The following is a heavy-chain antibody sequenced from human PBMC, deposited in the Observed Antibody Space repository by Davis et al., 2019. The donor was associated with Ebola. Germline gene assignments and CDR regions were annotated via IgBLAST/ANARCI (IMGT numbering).Heavy chain of an antibody. CDR3: TRHRDGPWVVLPSASLFDY. Sequence: GESLKISCAASGFTFSGSAMHWVRQASGKGLEWVGRIRTKANSYATAYAASVKGRFTISRDDSKNTAYLQMNSLKTEDTAVYYCTRHRDGPWVVLPSASLFDYWGQGTLVTVSS. J-gene: IGHJ4*02. D-gene: IGHD2-2*01. CDR2: IRTKANSYAT. V-gene: IGHV3-73*01. CDR1: GFTFSGSA.